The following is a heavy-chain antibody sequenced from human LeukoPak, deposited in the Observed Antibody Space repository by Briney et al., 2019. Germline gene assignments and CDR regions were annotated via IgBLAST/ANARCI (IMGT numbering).Heavy chain of an antibody. CDR2: IKSKTYGGTT. D-gene: IGHD3-3*01. Sequence: GGSLRLSCAASXXXXSNAWMSWVRXAXXXXXXXVGRIKSKTYGGTTDYAAPVKGRFTISRDDPKNTLYLQMNSLKTEDTAVYYCSTDQSGPLSDWGQGTLVTVSS. V-gene: IGHV3-15*01. J-gene: IGHJ4*02. CDR3: STDQSGPLSD. CDR1: XXXXSNAW.